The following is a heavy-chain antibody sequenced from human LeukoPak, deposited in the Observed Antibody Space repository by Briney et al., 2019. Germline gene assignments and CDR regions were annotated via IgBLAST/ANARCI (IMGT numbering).Heavy chain of an antibody. CDR1: DFTLSPYW. D-gene: IGHD2-8*02. J-gene: IGHJ4*02. V-gene: IGHV3-7*01. Sequence: GGSLRLSCAACDFTLSPYWMTWVRQAPGRGLEWVANIDSDGGDKYYGDSVKGRFSISRDNAENSLFLQMINLRVEDSAVYYCARGGPGSSKYWVFWGQGTLVTVSS. CDR2: IDSDGGDK. CDR3: ARGGPGSSKYWVF.